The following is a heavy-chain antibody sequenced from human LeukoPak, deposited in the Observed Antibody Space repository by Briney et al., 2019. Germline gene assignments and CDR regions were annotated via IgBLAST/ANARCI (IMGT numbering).Heavy chain of an antibody. CDR1: GFVFNSYA. D-gene: IGHD6-19*01. CDR2: TTASGDKI. J-gene: IGHJ4*02. CDR3: AKEVGSSGWFPFDY. Sequence: PGGSLRLSCAASGFVFNSYAMNWVRQAPGKGLEWVSATTASGDKIYYTDSVKGRFAISRDNSKDTLYLQMNSLRAEDTAVYYCAKEVGSSGWFPFDYWGQGTLVTVSS. V-gene: IGHV3-23*01.